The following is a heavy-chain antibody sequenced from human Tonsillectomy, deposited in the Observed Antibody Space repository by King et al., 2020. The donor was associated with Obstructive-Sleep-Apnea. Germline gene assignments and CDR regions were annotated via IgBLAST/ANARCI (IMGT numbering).Heavy chain of an antibody. J-gene: IGHJ4*02. CDR2: ISWNGGSR. CDR1: GFTFDDYA. Sequence: VQLVESGGGLAQPGRSLRLSCAASGFTFDDYAMHWVRQAPGKGLEWVSGISWNGGSRGYADSVKGRFTISRDNAKSSLYLQRNSLRAEDTALYYCAKDISYDILTGDFDYWGQGTLVTVSS. V-gene: IGHV3-9*01. D-gene: IGHD3-9*01. CDR3: AKDISYDILTGDFDY.